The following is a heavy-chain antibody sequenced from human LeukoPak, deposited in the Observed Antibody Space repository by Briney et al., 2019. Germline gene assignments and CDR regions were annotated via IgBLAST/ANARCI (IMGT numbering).Heavy chain of an antibody. V-gene: IGHV4-59*01. Sequence: SETLSLTCTLSGGSISSYYWSWIRQPPGKGLEWIGYIYYSGSTNYNPSLKSRVTISVDTSKNQFSLKLSSVTAADTAVYYCARGVLYDIMTGYHLDYWGQGTLVTVSS. J-gene: IGHJ4*02. CDR1: GGSISSYY. D-gene: IGHD3-9*01. CDR3: ARGVLYDIMTGYHLDY. CDR2: IYYSGST.